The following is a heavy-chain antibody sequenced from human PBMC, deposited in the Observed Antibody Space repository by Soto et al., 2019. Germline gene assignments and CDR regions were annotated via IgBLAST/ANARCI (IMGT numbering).Heavy chain of an antibody. V-gene: IGHV3-33*01. D-gene: IGHD2-15*01. CDR1: GAIFRTVA. CDR2: IRYDGSTI. J-gene: IGHJ4*02. Sequence: PGVSRRRACATCGAIFRTVAILSARQLPDQGQVWVAAIRYDGSTINYADSVTGRFTISRDNSKNSLYLEMNSLRDEDTAVYYCARDGIGGTTFRAYIDSRGQGNLVPVSS. CDR3: ARDGIGGTTFRAYIDS.